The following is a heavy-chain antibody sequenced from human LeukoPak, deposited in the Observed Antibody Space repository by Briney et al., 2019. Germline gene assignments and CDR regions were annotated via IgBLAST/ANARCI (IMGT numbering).Heavy chain of an antibody. J-gene: IGHJ4*02. CDR2: ISYDGSNK. D-gene: IGHD6-19*01. Sequence: LSLTCAVYGGSFSGYYWSWVRQAPGKGLEWVAVISYDGSNKYYADSVKGRFTISRDNSKNTLYLQMNSLRAEDTAVYYCARGKWLVTYWGQGTLVTVSS. CDR1: GGSFSGYY. CDR3: ARGKWLVTY. V-gene: IGHV3-30-3*01.